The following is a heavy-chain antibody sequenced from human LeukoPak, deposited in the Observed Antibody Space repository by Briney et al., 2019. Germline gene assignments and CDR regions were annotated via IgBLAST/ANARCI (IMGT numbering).Heavy chain of an antibody. CDR1: GGSLSGAY. CDR2: IYYSGST. V-gene: IGHV4-59*06. D-gene: IGHD4-17*01. J-gene: IGHJ5*02. Sequence: SETLSLTCTVQGGSLSGAYWTWIRQHPGKGLEWMGYIYYSGSTYYNPSLKSRVTISLDTSKNQLSLKLSSVTAADTAVYYCARSYGDINWFDPWGQGTPVTVSS. CDR3: ARSYGDINWFDP.